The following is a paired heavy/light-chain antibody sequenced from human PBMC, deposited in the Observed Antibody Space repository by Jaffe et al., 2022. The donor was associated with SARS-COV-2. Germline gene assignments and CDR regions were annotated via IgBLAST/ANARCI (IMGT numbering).Light chain of an antibody. V-gene: IGKV1-9*01. Sequence: DIQLTQSPSFLSASVGDRVTITCRASQGISSYLAWYQQKPGKAPKLLIYTALILQSGVPSRFSASGSGTEFTLTISSLQPEDFATYYCQHLNTYPITFGQGTRLEIK. CDR2: TAL. J-gene: IGKJ5*01. CDR1: QGISSY. CDR3: QHLNTYPIT.
Heavy chain of an antibody. Sequence: EVQLVESGGGLVQPGGSLRLSCAASGFTFSDHHMDWFRQAPGKGLEWVGRSRNKGNSYTTEYAASVKGRFTVSRDDSKNSLFLQMNSLKTEDTAVYYCARDNQFHAFDIWGQGTMVTVSS. J-gene: IGHJ3*02. V-gene: IGHV3-72*01. CDR1: GFTFSDHH. D-gene: IGHD2-2*01. CDR2: SRNKGNSYTT. CDR3: ARDNQFHAFDI.